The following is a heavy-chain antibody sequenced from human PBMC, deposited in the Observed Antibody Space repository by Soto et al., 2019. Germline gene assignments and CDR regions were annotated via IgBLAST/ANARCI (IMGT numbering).Heavy chain of an antibody. D-gene: IGHD3-3*01. CDR2: ISASGGST. CDR3: AKRLWSGSHSVGNGMDV. V-gene: IGHV3-23*01. CDR1: GFSFSNYA. J-gene: IGHJ6*02. Sequence: EVQLLESGGGLVQPGGSLRLSCAASGFSFSNYAVTWVRQAPGKGLEWVSAISASGGSTYYADSVKGRFTISRDNSKNTVKLEMNSLRDEDTAVYYCAKRLWSGSHSVGNGMDVWGQGTTVTVSS.